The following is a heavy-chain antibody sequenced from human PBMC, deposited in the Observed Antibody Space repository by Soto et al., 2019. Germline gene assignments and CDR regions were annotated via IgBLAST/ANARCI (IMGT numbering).Heavy chain of an antibody. Sequence: SETLSLTCTVSGGSISSYYWSWIRQPPGKGLEWIGYIYYSGSTNYNPSLKSRVTISVDTSKNQFSLKLSSVTAADTAVYYCARDRVGGSGSYYYYGMDVWGQGTTVTVSS. V-gene: IGHV4-59*01. CDR2: IYYSGST. D-gene: IGHD3-10*01. CDR1: GGSISSYY. CDR3: ARDRVGGSGSYYYYGMDV. J-gene: IGHJ6*02.